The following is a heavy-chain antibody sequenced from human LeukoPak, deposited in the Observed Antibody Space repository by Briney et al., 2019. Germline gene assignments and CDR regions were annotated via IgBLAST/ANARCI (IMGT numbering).Heavy chain of an antibody. CDR2: IYPGDSDT. V-gene: IGHV5-51*01. D-gene: IGHD3-10*01. CDR1: GYSFTSYW. J-gene: IGHJ5*02. Sequence: GESLKISCKGFGYSFTSYWIGWVRQMPGKGLEWMGIIYPGDSDTRYSPSFQGQVTISADKCISTAYLQWSSLKASDTAMYYCARHRAIGVRGVPWVGPNWFDPWGQGTLVTVSS. CDR3: ARHRAIGVRGVPWVGPNWFDP.